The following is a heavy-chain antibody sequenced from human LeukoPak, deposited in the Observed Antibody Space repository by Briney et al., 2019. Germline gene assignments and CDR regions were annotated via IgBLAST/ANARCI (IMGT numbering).Heavy chain of an antibody. CDR2: ISYDGSNK. CDR3: AKDSGMATPDY. CDR1: GFTFSSYA. V-gene: IGHV3-30*04. Sequence: GGSLRLSCAASGFTFSSYAMLWVRQAPGKGLEWVAVISYDGSNKYYADSVKGRFTISRDNSKNTLYLQMNSLRAEDTAVYYCAKDSGMATPDYWGQGTLVTVSS. J-gene: IGHJ4*02. D-gene: IGHD5-24*01.